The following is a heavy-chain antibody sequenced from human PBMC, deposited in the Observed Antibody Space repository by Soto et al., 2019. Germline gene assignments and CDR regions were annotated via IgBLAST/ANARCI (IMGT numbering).Heavy chain of an antibody. CDR2: ISAYNGNT. Sequence: ASVKVSCKASGYMFISYGINWVRQAPGQGLEWMGWISAYNGNTKYAQNLQGRVTMTTDTSTSPAYMEMRSLRSDDTAVYYCVRDLDGSGSYYTDYWGPGTLVTVSS. CDR1: GYMFISYG. J-gene: IGHJ4*02. CDR3: VRDLDGSGSYYTDY. D-gene: IGHD3-10*01. V-gene: IGHV1-18*01.